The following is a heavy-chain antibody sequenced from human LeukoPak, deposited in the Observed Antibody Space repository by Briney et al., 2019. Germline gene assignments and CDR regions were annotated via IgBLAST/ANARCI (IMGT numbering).Heavy chain of an antibody. CDR1: GGSISSYY. J-gene: IGHJ5*02. Sequence: PSETLSLTCTVSGGSISSYYWSWIRQPPGKGLEWIGCIYYSGSTNYNPSLKSRVTISVDTPKNQFSLKLSSVTAADTAVYYCASHYGSGSWFDPWGQGTLVTVSS. D-gene: IGHD3-10*01. CDR2: IYYSGST. CDR3: ASHYGSGSWFDP. V-gene: IGHV4-59*01.